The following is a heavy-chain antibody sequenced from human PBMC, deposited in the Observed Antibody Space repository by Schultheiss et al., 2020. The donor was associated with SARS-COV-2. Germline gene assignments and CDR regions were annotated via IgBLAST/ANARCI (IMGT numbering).Heavy chain of an antibody. Sequence: SETLSLTCTVSGGSISSGDYYWSWIRQPPGKGLEWIGYIYYSGSTYYNPSLKSRVTISVDTSKNQFSLKLSSVTAADTAVYYCARDRKFGPPKLLSYGMDVWGQGTTVTVSS. CDR3: ARDRKFGPPKLLSYGMDV. V-gene: IGHV4-30-4*02. CDR1: GGSISSGDYY. D-gene: IGHD3/OR15-3a*01. CDR2: IYYSGST. J-gene: IGHJ6*02.